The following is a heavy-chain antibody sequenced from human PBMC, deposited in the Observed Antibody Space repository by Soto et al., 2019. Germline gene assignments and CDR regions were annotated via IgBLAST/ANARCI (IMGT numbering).Heavy chain of an antibody. CDR2: INHSGST. CDR3: AREVMVRGSLLYYMDV. Sequence: SETLSLTCAVYGGSFSGYYWSWIRQPPGKGLEWIGEINHSGSTNYNPSLKSRVTISVDTSKNQFSLKLSSVTAADTAVYYCAREVMVRGSLLYYMDVWGKGTTVTVSS. V-gene: IGHV4-34*01. CDR1: GGSFSGYY. D-gene: IGHD3-10*01. J-gene: IGHJ6*03.